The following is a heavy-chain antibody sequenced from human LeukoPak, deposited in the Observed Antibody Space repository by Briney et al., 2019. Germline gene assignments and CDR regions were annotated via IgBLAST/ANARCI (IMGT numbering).Heavy chain of an antibody. CDR3: AKGVRDFYDSSGFLFDY. CDR2: ISAAGGVT. J-gene: IGHJ4*02. V-gene: IGHV3-23*01. D-gene: IGHD3-22*01. CDR1: GFSFSSYA. Sequence: PGGSLRLSCVTSGFSFSSYAMAWVRQAPGKGLEWLSPISAAGGVTYYADSVRGRFTVSGDNSKKTLYLEMNSLRAADTAVYYCAKGVRDFYDSSGFLFDYWGQGALLTVSS.